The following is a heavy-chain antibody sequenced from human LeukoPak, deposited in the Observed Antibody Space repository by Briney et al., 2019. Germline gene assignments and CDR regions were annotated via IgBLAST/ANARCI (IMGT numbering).Heavy chain of an antibody. V-gene: IGHV3-21*01. CDR2: ISSSSSYI. CDR1: GVTFSSYS. CDR3: ARDKSPRAYYGSGNGDY. J-gene: IGHJ4*02. Sequence: PGGSLRLSCAASGVTFSSYSMNWVRQAPGKGLEWVSSISSSSSYIYYADSVKGRFTISRDNAKNSLYLQMNSLRAEDTAVYYCARDKSPRAYYGSGNGDYWGQGTLVTVSS. D-gene: IGHD3-10*01.